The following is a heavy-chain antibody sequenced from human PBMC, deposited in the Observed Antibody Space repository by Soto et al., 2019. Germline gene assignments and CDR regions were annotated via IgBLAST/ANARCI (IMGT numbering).Heavy chain of an antibody. CDR1: GYTFTSYW. Sequence: LKISCKGSGYTFTSYWIGWVRQMPGEGLEWMGVIYPSDSDIRYSPSFQGKVTISADKSITTAYLQWSSLKAADTAMYYCVRSGTSSGRFSDYWGQGTLVTVSS. CDR2: IYPSDSDI. V-gene: IGHV5-51*01. J-gene: IGHJ4*02. D-gene: IGHD2-15*01. CDR3: VRSGTSSGRFSDY.